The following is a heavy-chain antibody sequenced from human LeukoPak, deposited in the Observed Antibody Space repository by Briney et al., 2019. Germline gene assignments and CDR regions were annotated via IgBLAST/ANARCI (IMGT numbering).Heavy chain of an antibody. CDR2: IYPSDSET. CDR1: ESPLSSSW. V-gene: IGHV5-51*01. CDR3: ARRSNNYDIGVYHYVPSYFDL. Sequence: GAPLKTSCKGSESPLSSSWSGGLRKLPGKGLKWMGIIYPSDSETRNSPSFQGQVTISADKSISTAYLQWSSLKASDTAMYYCARRSNNYDIGVYHYVPSYFDLWGRGTLVTVSS. D-gene: IGHD3-22*01. J-gene: IGHJ2*01.